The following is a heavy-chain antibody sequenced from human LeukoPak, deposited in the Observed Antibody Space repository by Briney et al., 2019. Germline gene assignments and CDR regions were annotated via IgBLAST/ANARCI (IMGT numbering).Heavy chain of an antibody. J-gene: IGHJ4*02. CDR1: GFSFSIYW. D-gene: IGHD3-3*02. CDR3: TAGALVY. CDR2: IKPDGGDK. Sequence: GGSLRLSCAASGFSFSIYWMSWVRQAPGKGLEWVANIKPDGGDKYYVDSVRGRFTISRDNAKNSLYLQMNSLRAEDTAVYYCTAGALVYWGRGTLINVSS. V-gene: IGHV3-7*01.